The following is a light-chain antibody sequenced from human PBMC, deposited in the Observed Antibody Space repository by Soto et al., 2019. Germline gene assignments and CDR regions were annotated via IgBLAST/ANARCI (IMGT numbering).Light chain of an antibody. Sequence: EILLTQSPATLSLSPGERATLSCRANQSVGDYLAWYQQRPGQPPRLLIYGASKRATGIPARFSVSGSETDFTLTISSLEPDDYAVYFCQQRSKLPRTFGGGTKIEVK. CDR1: QSVGDY. CDR2: GAS. V-gene: IGKV3-11*01. J-gene: IGKJ4*01. CDR3: QQRSKLPRT.